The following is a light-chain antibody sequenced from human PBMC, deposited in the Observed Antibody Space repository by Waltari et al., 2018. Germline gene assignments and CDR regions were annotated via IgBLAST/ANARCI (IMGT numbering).Light chain of an antibody. V-gene: IGLV2-14*01. CDR3: SSYTSSSTVV. CDR2: EVS. J-gene: IGLJ2*01. Sequence: QSALTQPASVSGSPGQPITISCTGTSSDVGGYNYVSWYQQLPGKAPKLMIHEVSNRPSGVSNRFSGAKSGNTASLTISGLQAEDEADYYGSSYTSSSTVVFGGGTKLTVL. CDR1: SSDVGGYNY.